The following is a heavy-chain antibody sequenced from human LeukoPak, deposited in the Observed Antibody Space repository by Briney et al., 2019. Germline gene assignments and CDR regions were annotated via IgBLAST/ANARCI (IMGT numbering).Heavy chain of an antibody. Sequence: GGPLTLSCGASGFTFSIYWMHWVRHARGEGLVWVSRISSGGTSTDYADSVKGRFTISRDNAKNTLSLQMNTLRAEDAAVYSCARGKYTAKDYWGQGTLVTVSS. V-gene: IGHV3-74*01. D-gene: IGHD5-18*01. CDR1: GFTFSIYW. CDR2: ISSGGTST. J-gene: IGHJ4*02. CDR3: ARGKYTAKDY.